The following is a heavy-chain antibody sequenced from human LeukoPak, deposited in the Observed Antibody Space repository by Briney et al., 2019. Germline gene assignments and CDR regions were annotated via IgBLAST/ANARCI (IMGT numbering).Heavy chain of an antibody. D-gene: IGHD1-26*01. Sequence: GGSLRLSCAASGFMLSDHYIEWVRQAPGKRLEWVGRTKNKALSYTTDYAASVRGRFTISRDDSNNSLYLQINSLKTGDTAVYYCVRWAWGRETNWGQGTLVTVSS. CDR3: VRWAWGRETN. CDR2: TKNKALSYTT. J-gene: IGHJ4*02. V-gene: IGHV3-72*01. CDR1: GFMLSDHY.